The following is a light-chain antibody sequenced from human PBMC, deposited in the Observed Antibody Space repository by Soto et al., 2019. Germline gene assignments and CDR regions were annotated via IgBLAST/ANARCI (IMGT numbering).Light chain of an antibody. CDR1: QSVSYS. CDR2: DPS. V-gene: IGKV3-11*01. CDR3: QQCNNCEWT. Sequence: ELVLTQSPATLYLSPGERATLSCRASQSVSYSFAWYQQKPGQAPTLLIHDPSNSPTCFPARWSGSGYGTDFALTIRGLGPEGFAFYYCQQCNNCEWTFGQWTKV. J-gene: IGKJ1*01.